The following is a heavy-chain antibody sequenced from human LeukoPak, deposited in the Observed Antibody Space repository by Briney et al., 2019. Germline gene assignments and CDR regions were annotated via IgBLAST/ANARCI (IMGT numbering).Heavy chain of an antibody. V-gene: IGHV3-33*01. J-gene: IGHJ4*02. CDR1: GFTFSSYG. D-gene: IGHD3-10*01. CDR3: ARDDTLGSGYFDY. Sequence: GGSLRLSCAASGFTFSSYGMHWVRQAPGKGLEWVAVIWYDGSNKYYADSVKGRFTISRDNSKNTLYLQMNSLRAEDTAVYYCARDDTLGSGYFDYRGQGTLVTVSS. CDR2: IWYDGSNK.